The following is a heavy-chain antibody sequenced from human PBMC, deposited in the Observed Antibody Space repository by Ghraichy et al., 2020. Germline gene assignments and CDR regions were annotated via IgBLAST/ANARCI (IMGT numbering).Heavy chain of an antibody. Sequence: SVKVSCKASGGTFSNYAISWVRQAPGQGLEWMGGIIPISVTPKYAQKFQARVTITADTSTSTAYMELSSLRSEDTAVYYCARAGVSGSFLGWFDPWGQGTLVTVSS. J-gene: IGHJ5*02. CDR1: GGTFSNYA. D-gene: IGHD3-10*01. CDR3: ARAGVSGSFLGWFDP. V-gene: IGHV1-69*06. CDR2: IIPISVTP.